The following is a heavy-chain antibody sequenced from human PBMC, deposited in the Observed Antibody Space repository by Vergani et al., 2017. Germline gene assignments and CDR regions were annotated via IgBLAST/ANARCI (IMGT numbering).Heavy chain of an antibody. Sequence: QVQLQESGPGLVKPSQTLSLTCTVSGGSINSHNYYWSWIRQPAGKGLEWIGRIHTSGSTNYNPSLKSRVTMSVDTSKNQFSLKLSSVTAADTAVYYCARGRIAAPRVYYYMDVWGKGTTVTVSS. J-gene: IGHJ6*03. V-gene: IGHV4-61*02. CDR3: ARGRIAAPRVYYYMDV. CDR2: IHTSGST. D-gene: IGHD6-6*01. CDR1: GGSINSHNYY.